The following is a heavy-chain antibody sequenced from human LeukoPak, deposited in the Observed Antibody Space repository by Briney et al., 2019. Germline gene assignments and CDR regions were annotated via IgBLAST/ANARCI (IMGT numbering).Heavy chain of an antibody. CDR3: VRRYYEYNVYDRHFDF. CDR2: ISDDGSIT. CDR1: GFTFSRDW. V-gene: IGHV3-74*03. Sequence: HSGGSPILSCAASGFTFSRDWMHWVRHAPGKGVVWVSRISDDGSITTYADSVQGRFTISRDNAKSTVFLQMNSLRVEDTAVYFCVRRYYEYNVYDRHFDFWGQGILVTVSS. D-gene: IGHD5/OR15-5a*01. J-gene: IGHJ4*02.